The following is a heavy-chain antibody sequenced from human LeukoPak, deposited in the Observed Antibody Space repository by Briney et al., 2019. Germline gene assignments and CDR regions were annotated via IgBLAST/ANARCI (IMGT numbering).Heavy chain of an antibody. CDR3: ARDMNWFDP. J-gene: IGHJ5*02. CDR2: INPSGGST. V-gene: IGHV1-46*01. CDR1: GGTFSSYA. Sequence: SSVKVSCKASGGTFSSYAISWVRQAPGQGLKWMGIINPSGGSTSYAQKFQGRVTVTRDTSTSTVYMELSSLRSEDTAVYYCARDMNWFDPWGQGTLVTVSS.